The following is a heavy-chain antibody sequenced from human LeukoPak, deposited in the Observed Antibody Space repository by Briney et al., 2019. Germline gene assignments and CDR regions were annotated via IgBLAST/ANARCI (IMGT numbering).Heavy chain of an antibody. CDR3: ARDHIDGFNPNNWFDP. V-gene: IGHV4-39*07. CDR1: GDSISKDYYC. D-gene: IGHD5-24*01. CDR2: IYNNANT. J-gene: IGHJ5*02. Sequence: TSETLSLTCTVSGDSISKDYYCWAWIRQPPGKGLEWIGTIYNNANTYYNPPLESRVIMSVDTSKNQISLTLTSVTAADTAVYYCARDHIDGFNPNNWFDPWGQGTLVTVSS.